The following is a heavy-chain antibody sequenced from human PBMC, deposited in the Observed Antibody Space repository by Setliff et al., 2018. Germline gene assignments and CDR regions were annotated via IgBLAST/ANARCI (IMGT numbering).Heavy chain of an antibody. CDR3: AKRRSSSWFGGMDY. V-gene: IGHV3-23*03. J-gene: IGHJ4*02. Sequence: GGSLRLSCAASGFALNSYAMIWVRQAPGKGLEWVSVIYSGGRTTYYADSVEGRFTISRDSSKNTLYLQMNSRRVEDTAVYYCAKRRSSSWFGGMDYWGQGTLVTVSS. CDR2: IYSGGRTT. D-gene: IGHD6-13*01. CDR1: GFALNSYA.